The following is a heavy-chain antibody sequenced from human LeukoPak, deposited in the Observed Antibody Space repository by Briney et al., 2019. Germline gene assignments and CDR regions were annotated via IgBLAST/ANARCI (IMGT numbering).Heavy chain of an antibody. CDR3: ARDHYVYSSGCPCDY. V-gene: IGHV1-18*01. J-gene: IGHJ4*02. D-gene: IGHD6-19*01. CDR1: GYTFTSYC. CDR2: ISADNGNT. Sequence: ASVKVSCKASGYTFTSYCISWVRQAPGQGLEWMGWISADNGNTNYAQKLQGRVTMTTDTSTSTAYMELRSLRSDDTAVYYCARDHYVYSSGCPCDYWGQGTLVTVSS.